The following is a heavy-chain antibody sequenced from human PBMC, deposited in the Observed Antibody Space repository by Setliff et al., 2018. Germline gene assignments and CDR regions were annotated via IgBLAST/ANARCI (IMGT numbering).Heavy chain of an antibody. CDR3: VRAVVIRGSKPLDS. CDR1: GYTFTDYY. Sequence: ASVKVSCKVSGYTFTDYYMHWVQQAPGKGLEWMGLVDPEDGETIYAEKFQGRVTITADTSTDTAYMELSSLRSDDTAVYYCVRAVVIRGSKPLDSWGQGTLVTVSS. CDR2: VDPEDGET. V-gene: IGHV1-69-2*01. D-gene: IGHD3-10*01. J-gene: IGHJ4*02.